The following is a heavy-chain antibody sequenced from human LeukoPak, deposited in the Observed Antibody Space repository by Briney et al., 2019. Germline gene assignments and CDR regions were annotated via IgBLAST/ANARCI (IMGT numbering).Heavy chain of an antibody. J-gene: IGHJ4*02. Sequence: GGSLRLSCAASGFTFSSYGMHWVRQAPGKGLEWVAVISYDGSNKYYADSVKGRFTSSRDNSKNTLYLQMNSLRAEDTAVYYCAKDFGVYDILTGPDWGQGTLVTVSS. CDR2: ISYDGSNK. CDR3: AKDFGVYDILTGPD. D-gene: IGHD3-9*01. V-gene: IGHV3-30*18. CDR1: GFTFSSYG.